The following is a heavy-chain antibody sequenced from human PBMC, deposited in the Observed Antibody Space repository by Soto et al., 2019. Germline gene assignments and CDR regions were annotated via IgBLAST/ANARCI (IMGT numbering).Heavy chain of an antibody. D-gene: IGHD2-2*01. V-gene: IGHV4-31*03. CDR2: VYYSGSS. CDR3: AKLSCTSSTCYFPGWFDP. Sequence: SETLSLTCTVSGDSIIGGASFWRWIRQPPGKGLEWIANVYYSGSSYYNPSLKSRLTISVDTTKNQFSLQLKSMTAADTAVYYCAKLSCTSSTCYFPGWFDPWGQGTLVTVSS. CDR1: GDSIIGGASF. J-gene: IGHJ5*02.